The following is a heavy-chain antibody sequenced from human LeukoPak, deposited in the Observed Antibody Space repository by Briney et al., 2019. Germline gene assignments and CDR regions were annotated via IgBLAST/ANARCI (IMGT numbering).Heavy chain of an antibody. J-gene: IGHJ4*02. CDR1: GLTFHDYA. CDR3: AKESGKFDY. CDR2: ISADGGST. V-gene: IGHV3-43*02. Sequence: PGGSPRLSCVASGLTFHDYAMHWVRQAPGKGLEWVSLISADGGSTFYADSVRGRFSISRDNSKNSLYLQMNSLRTEDTAMYYCAKESGKFDYWGQGTLVAVSS.